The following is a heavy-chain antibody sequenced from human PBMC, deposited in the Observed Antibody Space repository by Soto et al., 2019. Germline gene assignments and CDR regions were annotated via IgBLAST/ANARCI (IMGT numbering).Heavy chain of an antibody. D-gene: IGHD2-21*02. CDR3: ARGIIPQVTAILY. CDR2: IYYSGST. Sequence: PSETLSLTCTVSGGSVISGSYYWSWIRQPPGKGLEWIGYIYYSGSTNYNPSLKSRVTISVDTSKNQFSLKLSSVTAADTAVYYCARGIIPQVTAILYWGQGTLVTVSS. V-gene: IGHV4-61*01. J-gene: IGHJ4*02. CDR1: GGSVISGSYY.